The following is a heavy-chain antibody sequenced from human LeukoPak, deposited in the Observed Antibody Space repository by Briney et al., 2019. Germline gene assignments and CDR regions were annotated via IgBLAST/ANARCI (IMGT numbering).Heavy chain of an antibody. CDR2: ISSSSSYI. J-gene: IGHJ4*02. CDR3: ARGLWGSDSSGPFDY. Sequence: PGGSLRLSCAASGLTFSSYSMNWVRQAPGKGLEWVSSISSSSSYIYYADSVKGRFTISRDNAKNSLYLQMNSLRAEDTAVYYCARGLWGSDSSGPFDYWGQGTLVTVSS. V-gene: IGHV3-21*01. D-gene: IGHD3-22*01. CDR1: GLTFSSYS.